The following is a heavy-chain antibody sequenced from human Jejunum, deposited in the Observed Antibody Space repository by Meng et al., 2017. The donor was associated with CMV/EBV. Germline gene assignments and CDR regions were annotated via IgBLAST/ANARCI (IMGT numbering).Heavy chain of an antibody. V-gene: IGHV4-4*07. J-gene: IGHJ4*02. CDR2: FYSSDTY. CDR1: GGSISNHY. CDR3: ARGPGASTREGFDY. Sequence: QVQLKDAGPGLVKPSETLSLTCTVSGGSISNHYWSWIRQSAGKGLEWIGRFYSSDTYNYHPSLNSRLTMSLDTSKNQFSLNLSSVTAADTAIYYCARGPGASTREGFDYWGLGTLVTVSS. D-gene: IGHD1-26*01.